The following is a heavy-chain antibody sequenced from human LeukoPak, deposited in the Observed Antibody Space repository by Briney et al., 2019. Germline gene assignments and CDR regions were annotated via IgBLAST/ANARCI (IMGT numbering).Heavy chain of an antibody. CDR2: ISSSSSYI. CDR1: GFIFNSYN. CDR3: ARSASGYFDY. Sequence: SGGSLRLSCAASGFIFNSYNINWVRQAPGKGLEWVSSISSSSSYIYYANSVKGRFTISRDNAKNSLYLQMNNRKAEDTAVYYCARSASGYFDYWGQGTLVTVSS. J-gene: IGHJ4*02. V-gene: IGHV3-21*01. D-gene: IGHD3-10*01.